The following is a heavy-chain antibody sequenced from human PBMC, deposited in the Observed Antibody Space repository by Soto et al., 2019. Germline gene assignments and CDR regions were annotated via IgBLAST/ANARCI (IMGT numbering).Heavy chain of an antibody. CDR3: ARLGYDFWSGYYTGYYYGMDV. CDR1: GYSFTSYW. Sequence: PGGSLKISCRGSGYSFTSYWIGWVRQMPGKGLEWMGIIYPGDYDTRYSPSFQGQVTISADKSISTAYLQWSSLKASDTAMYYCARLGYDFWSGYYTGYYYGMDVWGQGTTVTAP. D-gene: IGHD3-3*01. J-gene: IGHJ6*02. CDR2: IYPGDYDT. V-gene: IGHV5-51*01.